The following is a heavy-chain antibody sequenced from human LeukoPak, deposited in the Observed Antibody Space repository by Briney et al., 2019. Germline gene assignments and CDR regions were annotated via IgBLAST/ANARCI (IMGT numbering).Heavy chain of an antibody. Sequence: SETLSLTCIVSGGSISGHYRSWIRQHPGMGLEWIGYIYNSDSGSTNYNPSLKSRVTISVDTSKNQFSLKLSSVTAADTAVYYCARGGHYGLDYWGQGTLVTVSS. J-gene: IGHJ4*02. V-gene: IGHV4-59*11. CDR3: ARGGHYGLDY. D-gene: IGHD3-10*01. CDR1: GGSISGHY. CDR2: IYNSDSGST.